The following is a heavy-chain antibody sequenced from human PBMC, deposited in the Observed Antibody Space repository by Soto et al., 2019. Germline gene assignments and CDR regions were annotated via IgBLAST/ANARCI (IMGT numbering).Heavy chain of an antibody. CDR3: AKENGYSSSWFEFDY. V-gene: IGHV3-23*01. CDR1: GFTFSSYA. CDR2: ISGSGGST. J-gene: IGHJ4*02. D-gene: IGHD6-13*01. Sequence: EVQLLESGGGLVQPGGSLSLSCAASGFTFSSYAMSWVRQAPGKGLEWVSAISGSGGSTYYADSVKGRFTISRDNSKNTLYVQMNSLRAEDTAVYYCAKENGYSSSWFEFDYWGQGALVTVSS.